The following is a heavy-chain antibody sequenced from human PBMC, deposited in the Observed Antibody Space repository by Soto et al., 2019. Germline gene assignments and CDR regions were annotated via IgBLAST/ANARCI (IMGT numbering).Heavy chain of an antibody. CDR1: GGSISSSSYY. CDR2: IYYSGST. CDR3: ARHEEGYSNYLDYFDY. J-gene: IGHJ4*02. V-gene: IGHV4-39*01. Sequence: SETLSLTCTVSGGSISSSSYYWGWIRQPPGKGLEWIGSIYYSGSTYYNPSLKSRVTISVDTSKNQFSLKLSSVTAADTAVYYCARHEEGYSNYLDYFDYWGQGTLVTVSS. D-gene: IGHD4-4*01.